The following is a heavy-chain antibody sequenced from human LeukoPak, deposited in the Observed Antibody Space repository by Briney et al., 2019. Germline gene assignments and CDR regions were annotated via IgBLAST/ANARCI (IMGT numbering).Heavy chain of an antibody. Sequence: SGTLSLTCTVSGGSISSYYWSWIRQPAGKGLEWIGRIYTSGSTNYNPSLKSRVTISVDTSENQFSLRLSSVTAADTAVYYCARASSAAAPTYSYYYYMDVWGKGTTVTVSS. V-gene: IGHV4-4*07. CDR1: GGSISSYY. CDR3: ARASSAAAPTYSYYYYMDV. D-gene: IGHD6-13*01. J-gene: IGHJ6*03. CDR2: IYTSGST.